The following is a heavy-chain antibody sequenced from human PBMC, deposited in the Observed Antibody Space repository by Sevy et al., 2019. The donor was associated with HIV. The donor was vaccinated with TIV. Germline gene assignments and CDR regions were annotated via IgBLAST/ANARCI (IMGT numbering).Heavy chain of an antibody. CDR3: ARDGGYSIKWYPLY. CDR1: GFAFSSHA. J-gene: IGHJ4*01. Sequence: GGSLRLSCAASGFAFSSHAMHWVRQAPGKGLEWVGVISYEGTETFYAASVEGRFTISRDNSKNMLSLQINSLRPEDTAVYHCARDGGYSIKWYPLYWGQGTLVTVSS. V-gene: IGHV3-30-3*01. D-gene: IGHD6-13*01. CDR2: ISYEGTET.